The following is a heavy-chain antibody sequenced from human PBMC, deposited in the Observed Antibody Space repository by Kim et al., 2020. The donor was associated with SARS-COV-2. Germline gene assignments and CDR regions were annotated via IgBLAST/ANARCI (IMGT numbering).Heavy chain of an antibody. D-gene: IGHD2-15*01. J-gene: IGHJ4*02. V-gene: IGHV4-34*01. CDR2: T. CDR3: AREGDIRIFDY. Sequence: TDYAPSRKSRVTRSVDTSKNQFSLQLSSVTAAETAVYYCAREGDIRIFDYWGQGTLVTVSS.